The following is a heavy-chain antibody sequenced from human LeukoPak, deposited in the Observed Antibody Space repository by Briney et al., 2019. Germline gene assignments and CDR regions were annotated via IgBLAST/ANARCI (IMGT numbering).Heavy chain of an antibody. J-gene: IGHJ4*02. Sequence: SETLSLTCTVSGGSISSSSYYWGWIRQPPGKGLEWIGEINHSGSTNYNPSLKSRVTISVDTSKNQFSLKLSSVTAADTAVYYCARYDSSGYYYGYWGQGTLVTVSS. D-gene: IGHD3-22*01. CDR3: ARYDSSGYYYGY. CDR2: INHSGST. CDR1: GGSISSSSYY. V-gene: IGHV4-39*07.